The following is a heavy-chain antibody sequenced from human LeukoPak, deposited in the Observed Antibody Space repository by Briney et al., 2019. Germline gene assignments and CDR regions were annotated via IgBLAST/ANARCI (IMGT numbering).Heavy chain of an antibody. V-gene: IGHV1-18*04. CDR1: GYTFTSYG. CDR3: ARDRRRLLWFGELLYTGDVSHFDY. CDR2: ISAYSGNT. J-gene: IGHJ4*02. D-gene: IGHD3-10*01. Sequence: ASVKVSCKASGYTFTSYGISWVRQAPGQGLERMGWISAYSGNTNYAQKLQGRVTMTTDTSTSTAYMELRSLRSDDTAVYYCARDRRRLLWFGELLYTGDVSHFDYWGQGTLVTVSS.